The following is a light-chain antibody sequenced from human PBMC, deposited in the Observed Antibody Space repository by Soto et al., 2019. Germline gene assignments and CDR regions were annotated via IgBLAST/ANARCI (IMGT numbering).Light chain of an antibody. V-gene: IGLV1-44*01. CDR2: SNN. J-gene: IGLJ1*01. CDR1: SSNIGSNT. Sequence: QSALTQPPSASGTPGQRVTISCSGSSSNIGSNTVNWYQHLPGTAPKILIYSNNQRPSGVPDRFSGSKSGPSASLTISGLQSEDEADYYCAAWDDSLSGLNYVFGTGTKVTAL. CDR3: AAWDDSLSGLNYV.